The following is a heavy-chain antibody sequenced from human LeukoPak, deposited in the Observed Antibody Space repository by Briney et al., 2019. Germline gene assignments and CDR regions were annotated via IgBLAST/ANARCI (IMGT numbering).Heavy chain of an antibody. V-gene: IGHV3-30*18. Sequence: GGSLRLSCAASAFTFSSYAMHWVRQAPGKGLEWVAVISKDGSNKYYADSVKGRFTISRDNSKNTLYLEMNSLRAEDTAVYYCAKDKYYSSGTFFDYWGQGTLVTVSS. CDR2: ISKDGSNK. CDR1: AFTFSSYA. CDR3: AKDKYYSSGTFFDY. D-gene: IGHD3-10*01. J-gene: IGHJ4*02.